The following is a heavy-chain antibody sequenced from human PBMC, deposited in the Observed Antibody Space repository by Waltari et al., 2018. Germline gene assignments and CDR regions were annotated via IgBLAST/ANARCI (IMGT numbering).Heavy chain of an antibody. J-gene: IGHJ4*02. CDR1: GYTLTELS. V-gene: IGHV1-24*01. D-gene: IGHD4-17*01. CDR3: ATEKLFDYGDSSVYFDY. CDR2: FDPEDGET. Sequence: QVQLVQSGAEVKKPGASVKVYCKVSGYTLTELSMHWVRQAPGKGLEWMGGFDPEDGETIYEQKFQGRVTMTEDTTTDTAYMELSSLRSEDTAVYYCATEKLFDYGDSSVYFDYWGQGTLVTVSS.